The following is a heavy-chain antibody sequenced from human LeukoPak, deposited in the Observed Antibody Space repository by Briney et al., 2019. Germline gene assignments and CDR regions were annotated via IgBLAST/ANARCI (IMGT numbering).Heavy chain of an antibody. CDR1: GFILNDSA. J-gene: IGHJ4*02. CDR2: IRSKDHAYAT. CDR3: TSPIFSSIPSRPVDY. Sequence: GGSLKLSCAASGFILNDSAIYWVRQASGKGLEWVGRIRSKDHAYATSYAASLKGRFTISRDDSKNMAYLQMNSLKIEDTAVYYCTSPIFSSIPSRPVDYWGQGTLVTVSS. V-gene: IGHV3-73*01. D-gene: IGHD3-3*01.